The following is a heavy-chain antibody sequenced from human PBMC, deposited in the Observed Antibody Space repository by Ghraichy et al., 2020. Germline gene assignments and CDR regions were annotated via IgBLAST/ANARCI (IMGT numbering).Heavy chain of an antibody. D-gene: IGHD4/OR15-4a*01. J-gene: IGHJ4*02. Sequence: EPLNISCTVSGGSISSYYWSWIRQPPGKGLEWIGYIYYSGSTNYNPSLKSRVTISVDTSKNQFSLKLSSVTAADTAVYYCARDKVPGYYFDYWGQGTLVTVSS. CDR2: IYYSGST. CDR1: GGSISSYY. V-gene: IGHV4-59*01. CDR3: ARDKVPGYYFDY.